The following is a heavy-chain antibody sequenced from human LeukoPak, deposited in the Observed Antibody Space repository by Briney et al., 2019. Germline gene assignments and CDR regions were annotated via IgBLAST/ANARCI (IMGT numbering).Heavy chain of an antibody. CDR1: GYSISSGYY. J-gene: IGHJ4*02. D-gene: IGHD6-6*01. Sequence: SETLSLTCAVSGYSISSGYYWGWIRQPPGKGLEWIGSIYHSGSTYYNPSLKSRVTISVDTSKNQFSLKLSSVTAADTAVYYCARGKPKLAYSSSPYYFDYWGQGTLVTVSS. CDR3: ARGKPKLAYSSSPYYFDY. CDR2: IYHSGST. V-gene: IGHV4-38-2*01.